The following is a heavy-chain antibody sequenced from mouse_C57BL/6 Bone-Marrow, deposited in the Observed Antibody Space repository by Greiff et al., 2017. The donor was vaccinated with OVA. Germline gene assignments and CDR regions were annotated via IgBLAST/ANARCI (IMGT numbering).Heavy chain of an antibody. J-gene: IGHJ2*01. V-gene: IGHV1-55*01. CDR3: ASALHYYFDY. D-gene: IGHD6-1*01. Sequence: QVQLQQPGAELVKPGASVTMSCKASGYTFTSYWIPWVKQRPGHGLEWIGDIYPGSGSTNYNEKFKSKATLTVDTSSSTAYMQLSSLTSEDSAVFYCASALHYYFDYWGKGTTVTVSS. CDR2: IYPGSGST. CDR1: GYTFTSYW.